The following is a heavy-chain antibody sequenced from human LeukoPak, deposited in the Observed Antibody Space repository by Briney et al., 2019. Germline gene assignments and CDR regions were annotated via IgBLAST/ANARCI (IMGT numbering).Heavy chain of an antibody. CDR2: ISNSGSTI. Sequence: GGSLRLSCAASGFTFDDYTMHWVRQAPGKGLEWVSYISNSGSTIYYADSVKGRFTISRDIAKSSLYLQMNSLRAEDTAVYYCARKTSGSYGYFDYWGQGTLVTVSS. V-gene: IGHV3-48*01. D-gene: IGHD1-26*01. CDR1: GFTFDDYT. CDR3: ARKTSGSYGYFDY. J-gene: IGHJ4*02.